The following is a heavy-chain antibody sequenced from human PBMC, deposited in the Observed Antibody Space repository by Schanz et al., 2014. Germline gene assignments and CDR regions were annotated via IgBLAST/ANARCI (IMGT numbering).Heavy chain of an antibody. CDR2: TSNDGSFT. V-gene: IGHV3-74*01. D-gene: IGHD3-10*01. J-gene: IGHJ6*02. Sequence: QAPGKGLVWVSRTSNDGSFTTFADSVKGRFTISRDNAKNTLYLQMNSLRAEDTAVYYCARSGVDVWGQGTTVTVSS. CDR3: ARSGVDV.